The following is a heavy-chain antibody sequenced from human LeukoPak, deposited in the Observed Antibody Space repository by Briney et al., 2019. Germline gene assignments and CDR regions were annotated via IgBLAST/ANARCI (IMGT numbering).Heavy chain of an antibody. CDR2: IYYSGST. V-gene: IGHV4-31*03. Sequence: SETLSLTCSVSGGSISSGVYYWSWIRQHPGKGLEWIGYIYYSGSTYYNPSLRSRATISVDTSKNQFSLKLSSVTAADTAVYYCARSYGSSGYCFDYWGQGTLVTVSS. CDR3: ARSYGSSGYCFDY. J-gene: IGHJ4*02. CDR1: GGSISSGVYY. D-gene: IGHD3-22*01.